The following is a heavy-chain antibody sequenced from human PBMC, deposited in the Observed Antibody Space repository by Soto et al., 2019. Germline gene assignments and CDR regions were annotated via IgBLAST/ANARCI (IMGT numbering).Heavy chain of an antibody. Sequence: GASVKVCCKASGYTYTSYGISWVRQDHGQGLEWMGWISAYNGNTNYAQKLQGRVTMTTDTSTSTAYMELRSLRSDDTAVYYCARDLSVDSSGWSFDYWGQGTLVTVSS. CDR2: ISAYNGNT. V-gene: IGHV1-18*01. J-gene: IGHJ4*02. CDR1: GYTYTSYG. CDR3: ARDLSVDSSGWSFDY. D-gene: IGHD6-19*01.